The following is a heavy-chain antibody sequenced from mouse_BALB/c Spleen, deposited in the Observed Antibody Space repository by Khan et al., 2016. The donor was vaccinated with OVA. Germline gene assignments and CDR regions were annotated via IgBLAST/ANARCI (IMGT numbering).Heavy chain of an antibody. Sequence: VQLQQSGPELMKPGASVNISCKASGYSFTSYYIHWVKQSHGKSLEWIGYIDPFHGGPDYNQKFKGKATLTVDKSSNTAYMHLSSLTSEDSAVYYCARGTFDYWGQGTLVTVSA. D-gene: IGHD3-3*01. V-gene: IGHV1S135*01. CDR2: IDPFHGGP. J-gene: IGHJ3*01. CDR3: ARGTFDY. CDR1: GYSFTSYY.